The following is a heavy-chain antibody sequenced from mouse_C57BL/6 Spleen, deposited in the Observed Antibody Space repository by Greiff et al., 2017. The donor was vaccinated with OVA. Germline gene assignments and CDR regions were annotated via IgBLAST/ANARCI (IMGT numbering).Heavy chain of an antibody. CDR2: IDPNSGGT. CDR1: GYTFTSYW. J-gene: IGHJ1*03. Sequence: VQLQQPGAELVKPGASVKLSCKASGYTFTSYWMHWVKQRPGRGLEWIGRIDPNSGGTKYNEKFKSKATLTVDKPSSTAYMQLSSLTSEDSAVYYCARSRLSYSTTVVADWYFDVWGTGTTVTVSS. D-gene: IGHD1-1*01. V-gene: IGHV1-72*01. CDR3: ARSRLSYSTTVVADWYFDV.